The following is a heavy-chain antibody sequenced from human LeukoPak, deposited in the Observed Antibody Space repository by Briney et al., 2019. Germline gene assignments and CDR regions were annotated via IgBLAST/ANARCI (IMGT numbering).Heavy chain of an antibody. CDR2: INAGNGNT. CDR3: ARLKYCTNGVCYAGFDY. D-gene: IGHD2-8*01. J-gene: IGHJ4*02. Sequence: GASVTVSFTASGYTFTSYAMHWVRQAPGQRLEWMGWINAGNGNTKYSQKFQGRVTITRDTSADTAYMELSSLRSEDTAVYYCARLKYCTNGVCYAGFDYWGQGTLVTVSS. CDR1: GYTFTSYA. V-gene: IGHV1-3*01.